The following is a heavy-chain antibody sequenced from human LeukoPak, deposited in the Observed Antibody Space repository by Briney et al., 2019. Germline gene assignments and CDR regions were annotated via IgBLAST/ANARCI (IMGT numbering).Heavy chain of an antibody. J-gene: IGHJ5*02. D-gene: IGHD2-15*01. CDR2: IYYSGST. Sequence: SGTLSLTCTASGCSFSGSSYYWGWIRQPPGQGLEWVGSIYYSGSTYYNPSLKSRVTISVDTSKNQCSLKLSSVTAADTAVYYCARHWWQLVRPAWFDPWGQGTLVTVSP. CDR3: ARHWWQLVRPAWFDP. CDR1: GCSFSGSSYY. V-gene: IGHV4-39*01.